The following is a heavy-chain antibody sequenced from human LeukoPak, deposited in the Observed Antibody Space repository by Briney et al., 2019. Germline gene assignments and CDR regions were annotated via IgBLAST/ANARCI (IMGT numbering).Heavy chain of an antibody. CDR3: ARDIAPAGLFFDY. CDR2: IKYDGSEK. CDR1: GFTLSSYW. V-gene: IGHV3-7*01. D-gene: IGHD6-13*01. Sequence: PGGSLRLSCAASGFTLSSYWMSWVRQAPGKGLEWVANIKYDGSEKDYVDSVKGRFTISRDNAQNSLYLQMNSLRAEDTAVYYCARDIAPAGLFFDYWGQGTLVTVSS. J-gene: IGHJ4*02.